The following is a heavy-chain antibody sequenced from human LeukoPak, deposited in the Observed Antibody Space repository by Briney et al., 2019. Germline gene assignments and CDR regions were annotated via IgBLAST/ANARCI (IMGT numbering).Heavy chain of an antibody. J-gene: IGHJ4*02. CDR3: ARINYDRSKGFDY. CDR1: GFSLSTSGMC. V-gene: IGHV2-70*11. CDR2: IDWDDDK. D-gene: IGHD3-22*01. Sequence: SGPTLVNPTQTLTLTCTFSGFSLSTSGMCVSWIRQPPGKAPEWLTRIDWDDDKYYSTSLRTRLTISKDTSKNQVVLTMTNMDPVDTATYYCARINYDRSKGFDYWGQGTLVTVSS.